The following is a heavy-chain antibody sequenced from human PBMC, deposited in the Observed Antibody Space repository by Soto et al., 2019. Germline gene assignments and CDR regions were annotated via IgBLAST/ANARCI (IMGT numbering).Heavy chain of an antibody. D-gene: IGHD3-22*01. J-gene: IGHJ6*02. V-gene: IGHV1-69*01. CDR2: IIPIFGTA. CDR3: ARGAEVSSGYYYYYYYGMDV. Sequence: QVQLVQSGAEVKKPGASVKVSCKASGYTFSSYAISWVRQAPGQGLEWMGGIIPIFGTANYAQKFQGRVTITADESTSTAYMELSSLRSEDTAVYYCARGAEVSSGYYYYYYYGMDVWGQGTTVTVSS. CDR1: GYTFSSYA.